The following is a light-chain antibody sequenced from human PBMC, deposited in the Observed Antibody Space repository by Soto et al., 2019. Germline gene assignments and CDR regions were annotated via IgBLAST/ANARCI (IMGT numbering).Light chain of an antibody. Sequence: DIVMTQSPLSLPVTPGEPASISCRSSQSLLHSNGYNYLDLYLQKPGQSPQLLIYWGSNRASGVPDRFSGSGSGTDFTLKISRVEAEDVGVYYCMQALQTPWTFGQGTKVDIK. V-gene: IGKV2-28*01. J-gene: IGKJ1*01. CDR3: MQALQTPWT. CDR2: WGS. CDR1: QSLLHSNGYNY.